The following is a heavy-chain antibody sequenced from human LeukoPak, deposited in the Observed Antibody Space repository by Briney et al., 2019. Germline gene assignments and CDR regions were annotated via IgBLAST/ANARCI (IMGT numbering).Heavy chain of an antibody. J-gene: IGHJ5*02. D-gene: IGHD6-19*01. CDR2: ISSSSSYI. CDR1: GFTFSSYS. V-gene: IGHV3-21*04. Sequence: GGSLRLSCAASGFTFSSYSMNWVRQAPGKGLEWVSSISSSSSYIYYADSVKGRFTISRDNAKNSLYLQMNSLRAEDTAVYYCARQWLTSRWFDPWGQGTLVTVSS. CDR3: ARQWLTSRWFDP.